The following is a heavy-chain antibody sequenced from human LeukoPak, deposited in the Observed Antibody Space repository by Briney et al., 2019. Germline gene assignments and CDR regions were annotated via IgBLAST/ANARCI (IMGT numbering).Heavy chain of an antibody. CDR1: GFTFSSYG. V-gene: IGHV3-33*01. CDR2: IWYDGSNK. D-gene: IGHD3-3*01. Sequence: GGSLRLSCAASGFTFSSYGMHWVRQAPGKGLEWVAVIWYDGSNKYYADSVKGRFTISRDNSKNTLYLQMNSLRAEDTAVYYCARETEWLSQTPGIDYWGQGTQVTVSS. J-gene: IGHJ4*02. CDR3: ARETEWLSQTPGIDY.